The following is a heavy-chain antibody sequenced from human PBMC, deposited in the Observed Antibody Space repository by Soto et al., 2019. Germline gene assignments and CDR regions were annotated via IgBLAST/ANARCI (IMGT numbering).Heavy chain of an antibody. CDR3: VQFRGHRGGFDP. Sequence: QLQLQESGSGLVKPSQTLSLTCAVSGGSISSGGYSWSWIRQPPGKGLEWIGYIYHSGSTYYNPSLKSRVTISVERSKNQFSLKLSSVTAADTAVYYCVQFRGHRGGFDPWGQGTLVTVSS. V-gene: IGHV4-30-2*01. D-gene: IGHD3-10*01. J-gene: IGHJ5*02. CDR2: IYHSGST. CDR1: GGSISSGGYS.